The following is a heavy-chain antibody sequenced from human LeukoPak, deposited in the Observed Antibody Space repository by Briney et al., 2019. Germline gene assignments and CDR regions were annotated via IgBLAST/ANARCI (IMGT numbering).Heavy chain of an antibody. V-gene: IGHV4-38-2*02. J-gene: IGHJ4*02. Sequence: PSETLSLTCTVSGYSISRGHYWGWIRQPPGKGLEWIGSIYEGETTYYNPSLKTRLTISLDTSKNQFSLKLSSVTAADTAVYYCASNWSDFDYWGQGILVTVSS. CDR2: IYEGETT. CDR3: ASNWSDFDY. CDR1: GYSISRGHY. D-gene: IGHD1-1*01.